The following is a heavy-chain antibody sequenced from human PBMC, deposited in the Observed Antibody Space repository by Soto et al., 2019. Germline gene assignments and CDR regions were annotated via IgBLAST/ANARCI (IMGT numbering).Heavy chain of an antibody. CDR3: AKPREVYYGSGSPTPFDY. Sequence: GSLRLSCAASGFTFSSYAMSWVRQAPGKGLEWVSAISGSGGSTYYADSVKGRFTISRDNSKNTLYLQMNSLRAEDTAVYYCAKPREVYYGSGSPTPFDYWGQGTLVTVSS. V-gene: IGHV3-23*01. CDR1: GFTFSSYA. CDR2: ISGSGGST. D-gene: IGHD3-10*01. J-gene: IGHJ4*02.